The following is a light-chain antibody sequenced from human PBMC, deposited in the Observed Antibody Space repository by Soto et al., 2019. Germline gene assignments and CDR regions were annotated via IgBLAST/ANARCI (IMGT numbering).Light chain of an antibody. J-gene: IGKJ1*01. CDR1: QSVSNN. V-gene: IGKV3-15*01. Sequence: EIVMRQSPATLSVSPGEKATLSFRASQSVSNNLAWFQQKPGQVPRLLIYGASNRATGVSARFSGSGSGTEFTLTISSLQSEDFAVYYCQQYHYWWTFGQGTKVDIK. CDR3: QQYHYWWT. CDR2: GAS.